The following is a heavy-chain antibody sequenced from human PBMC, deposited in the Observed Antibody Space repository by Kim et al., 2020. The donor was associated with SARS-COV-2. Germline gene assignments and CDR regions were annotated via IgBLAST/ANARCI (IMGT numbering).Heavy chain of an antibody. V-gene: IGHV4-34*01. Sequence: YNPSLKSRVTISVDTSKNKFSLKLSSVTAADTAVYYCARVYSSGYYWFDYWGQGTLVTVSS. D-gene: IGHD3-22*01. CDR3: ARVYSSGYYWFDY. J-gene: IGHJ4*02.